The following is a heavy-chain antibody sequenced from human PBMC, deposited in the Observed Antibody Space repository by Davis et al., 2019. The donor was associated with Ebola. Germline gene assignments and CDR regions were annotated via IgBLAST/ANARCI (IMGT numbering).Heavy chain of an antibody. Sequence: HPQTPSLTRDISGDSASRNIGACNWIRQPPSSGLEWLSRTYYSFKWYKDNAVSVKTRITINLDTSKNQFSLQLNSLTPEDTVVYYCASGWLRGCGVDPWGQGAPVTVSS. CDR2: TYYSFKWYK. V-gene: IGHV6-1*01. CDR3: ASGWLRGCGVDP. J-gene: IGHJ5*02. CDR1: GDSASRNIGA. D-gene: IGHD5-12*01.